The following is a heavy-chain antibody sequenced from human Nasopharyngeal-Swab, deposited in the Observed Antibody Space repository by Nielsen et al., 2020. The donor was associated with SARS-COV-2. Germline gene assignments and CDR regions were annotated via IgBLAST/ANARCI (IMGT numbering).Heavy chain of an antibody. D-gene: IGHD3-16*01. CDR1: GFTFSDDE. J-gene: IGHJ4*02. Sequence: GESLKISCAASGFTFSDDEMHWVRQAPGKGLDWVAFIWYDGSNKYYADSVKGRFTISRDNSNNTLSLQMNGLRAEDTAVYYCATSRGGGAYNYVLDYWGQGTLVTVSS. V-gene: IGHV3-30*02. CDR3: ATSRGGGAYNYVLDY. CDR2: IWYDGSNK.